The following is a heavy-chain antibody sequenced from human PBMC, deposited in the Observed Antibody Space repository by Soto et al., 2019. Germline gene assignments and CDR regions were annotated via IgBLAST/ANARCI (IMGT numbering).Heavy chain of an antibody. CDR3: AKLPDTAMVTVVY. J-gene: IGHJ4*02. CDR2: ISYDGSNK. D-gene: IGHD5-18*01. Sequence: QVQLVESGGGVVQPGRSLRLSCAASGFTFSSYGMHWVRQAPGKGLEWVAVISYDGSNKYYADSVKGRFTISRDNSKNTLYLQMNSLRAEDTAVYYCAKLPDTAMVTVVYWGQGTLVTVSS. CDR1: GFTFSSYG. V-gene: IGHV3-30*18.